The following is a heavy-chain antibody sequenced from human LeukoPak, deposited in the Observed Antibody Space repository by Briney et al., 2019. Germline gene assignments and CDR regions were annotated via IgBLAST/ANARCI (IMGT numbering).Heavy chain of an antibody. V-gene: IGHV4-4*07. Sequence: PSETLSLTCTVSGGSISTYYRSWIRQPAGKGLEWIGRMYTSGTTKYNPSLESRVTMSVDTSNNQFSLKVSSVTAADTAVYYCARDQGSYYGVDVWGQGTTVTVSS. J-gene: IGHJ6*02. CDR2: MYTSGTT. CDR3: ARDQGSYYGVDV. CDR1: GGSISTYY.